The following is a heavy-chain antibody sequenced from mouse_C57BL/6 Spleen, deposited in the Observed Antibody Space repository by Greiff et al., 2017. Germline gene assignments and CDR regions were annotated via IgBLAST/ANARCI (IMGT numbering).Heavy chain of an antibody. V-gene: IGHV1-5*01. CDR2: IYPGNSDT. CDR3: TKEGNYYGSGY. J-gene: IGHJ2*01. CDR1: GYTFTSYW. Sequence: VQLKESGTVLARPGASVKMSCKTSGYTFTSYWMHWVKQRPGQGLEWIGAIYPGNSDTSYNQKFKGKAKLTAVTSASTAYMELSSLTNEDSAVYYCTKEGNYYGSGYWGQGTTLTVSS. D-gene: IGHD1-1*01.